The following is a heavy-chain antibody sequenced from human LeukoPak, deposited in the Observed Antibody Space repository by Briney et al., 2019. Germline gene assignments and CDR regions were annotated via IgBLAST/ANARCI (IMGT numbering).Heavy chain of an antibody. Sequence: GGSLRLSCAASGFTFSSYTMNWVRQAPGKGLEWVSCISSSSSYIYYADSVKGRFTISRDNAKDSLYLQMNSLRAEDTVVYYCARPISTSLYSSSSNYWGQGTLVTVSS. CDR3: ARPISTSLYSSSSNY. V-gene: IGHV3-21*01. CDR2: ISSSSSYI. CDR1: GFTFSSYT. D-gene: IGHD6-6*01. J-gene: IGHJ4*02.